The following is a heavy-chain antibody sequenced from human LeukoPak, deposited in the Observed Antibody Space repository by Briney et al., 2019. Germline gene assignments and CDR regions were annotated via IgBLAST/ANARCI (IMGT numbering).Heavy chain of an antibody. CDR2: ISSSSSTI. J-gene: IGHJ5*02. V-gene: IGHV3-48*01. CDR1: GFTFSNYS. CDR3: ARDKVLWRGPFDP. Sequence: GGSLRLSCGASGFTFSNYSMNWVRQAPGKGLEWVSYISSSSSTIYYADSVKGRFTISRDNAKNSLYLQMNSLRAEDTAVYYCARDKVLWRGPFDPWGQGTLVTVSS. D-gene: IGHD3-10*01.